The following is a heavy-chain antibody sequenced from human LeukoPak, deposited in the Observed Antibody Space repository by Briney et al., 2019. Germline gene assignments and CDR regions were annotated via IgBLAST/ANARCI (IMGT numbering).Heavy chain of an antibody. D-gene: IGHD1-26*01. CDR2: TKQNGSEK. V-gene: IGHV3-7*04. Sequence: PGGSLRLSCTASGFTISNHWMSWVRQAPGKGLEWVANTKQNGSEKYYVDSVKGRFTISRDNAKNSLYLQMNSLRAEDTAVYYCARGGGSYYNYWGQGTLVTVFS. CDR3: ARGGGSYYNY. J-gene: IGHJ4*02. CDR1: GFTISNHW.